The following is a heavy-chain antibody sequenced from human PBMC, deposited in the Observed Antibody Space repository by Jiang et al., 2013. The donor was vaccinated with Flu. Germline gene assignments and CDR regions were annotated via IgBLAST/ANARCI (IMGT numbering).Heavy chain of an antibody. CDR1: GFTFSSYE. CDR3: ARDAAGTGRRFFDY. Sequence: VQLVESGGGLVQPGGSLRLSCAVSGFTFSSYEMNWVRQAPGKGLEWVSCITGAGTIYYADSVKGRFTISRDNSKNSLYLQMNSLRAEDTAIYYCARDAAGTGRRFFDYWGQGTLVTVSS. D-gene: IGHD6-13*01. V-gene: IGHV3-48*03. CDR2: ITGAGTI. J-gene: IGHJ4*02.